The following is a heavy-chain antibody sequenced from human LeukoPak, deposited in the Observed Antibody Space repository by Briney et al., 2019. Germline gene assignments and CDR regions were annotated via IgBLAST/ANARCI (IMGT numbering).Heavy chain of an antibody. D-gene: IGHD3-3*01. Sequence: GASVKVSCKAPGGTFSSYAISWVRQAPGQGLEWMGGIIPIFGTANYAQKFQGRVTITADESTSTAYMELSSLRSEDTAVYYCARESRDDFWGGSFYYYYGMDVWGQGTTVTVSS. V-gene: IGHV1-69*13. J-gene: IGHJ6*02. CDR3: ARESRDDFWGGSFYYYYGMDV. CDR1: GGTFSSYA. CDR2: IIPIFGTA.